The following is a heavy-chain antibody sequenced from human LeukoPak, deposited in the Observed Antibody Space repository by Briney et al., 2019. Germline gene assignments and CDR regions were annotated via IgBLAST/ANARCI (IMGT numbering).Heavy chain of an antibody. CDR1: GFTFSSYE. V-gene: IGHV3-48*03. CDR3: ARVDYDYVWGSYPQPYY. D-gene: IGHD3-16*02. J-gene: IGHJ4*02. Sequence: GGSLRPSCAASGFTFSSYEMNWVRQAPGKGLEWVSYISSSGSTIYYADSVKGRFTISRDNAKNSLYLQMNSLRAEDTAVYYCARVDYDYVWGSYPQPYYWGQGTLVTVSS. CDR2: ISSSGSTI.